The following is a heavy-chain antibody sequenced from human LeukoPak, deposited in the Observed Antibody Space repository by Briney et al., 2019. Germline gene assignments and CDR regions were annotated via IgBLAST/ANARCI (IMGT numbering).Heavy chain of an antibody. CDR2: ISAYNGNT. CDR3: ARLTLYCSGGSCYSSRGFDY. CDR1: GYTFTSYG. D-gene: IGHD2-15*01. Sequence: GASVKVSCKASGYTFTSYGISWVRQAPGQGLEWMGWISAYNGNTNYAQKLQGRVTMTTDTSTSTAYMELRSLRSDDTAVYYCARLTLYCSGGSCYSSRGFDYWGQGTLVTVSS. V-gene: IGHV1-18*01. J-gene: IGHJ4*02.